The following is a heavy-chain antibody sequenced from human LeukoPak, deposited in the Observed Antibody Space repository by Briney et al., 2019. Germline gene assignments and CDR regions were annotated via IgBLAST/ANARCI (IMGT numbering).Heavy chain of an antibody. CDR2: IYTSGST. CDR1: GRSISSQY. J-gene: IGHJ6*03. CDR3: ARAPPGGIYYYYMDV. V-gene: IGHV4-4*07. D-gene: IGHD3-16*01. Sequence: SETLSLTCTVSGRSISSQYWSWIRQPAGKGLEWIGRIYTSGSTNYNPSLKSRVTMSVDTSKNQFSLKLSSVTAADTAVYYCARAPPGGIYYYYMDVWGKGTTVTVSS.